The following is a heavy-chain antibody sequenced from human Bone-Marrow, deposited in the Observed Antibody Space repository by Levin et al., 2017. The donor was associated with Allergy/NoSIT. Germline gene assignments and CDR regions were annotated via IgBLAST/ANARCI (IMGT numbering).Heavy chain of an antibody. J-gene: IGHJ5*02. CDR2: INSDGSST. Sequence: GGSLRLSCSTSGCTFSTYWMHWVRQAPGKGLVWVSRINSDGSSTSYAESVKGRFTISRDNAKNTLFLQMNNLRAEDAAVYYCVTNYCGSCYGWFDPWGQGTLVTVSS. CDR3: VTNYCGSCYGWFDP. V-gene: IGHV3-74*01. D-gene: IGHD2-2*01. CDR1: GCTFSTYW.